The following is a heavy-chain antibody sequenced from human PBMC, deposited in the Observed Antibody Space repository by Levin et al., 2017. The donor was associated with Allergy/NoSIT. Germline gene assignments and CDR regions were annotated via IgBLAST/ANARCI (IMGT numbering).Heavy chain of an antibody. CDR3: ARGARFDP. J-gene: IGHJ5*02. CDR1: GGSFSGYY. CDR2: INHSGST. V-gene: IGHV4-34*01. Sequence: NASETLSLTCAVYGGSFSGYYWSWIRQPPGKGLEWIGEINHSGSTNYNPSLKSRVTISVDTSKNQFSLKLSSVTAADTAVYYCARGARFDPWGQGTLVTVSS.